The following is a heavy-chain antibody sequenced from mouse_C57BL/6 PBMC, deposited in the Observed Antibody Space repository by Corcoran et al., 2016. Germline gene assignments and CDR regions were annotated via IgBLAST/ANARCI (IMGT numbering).Heavy chain of an antibody. CDR3: ARSYYDYELTGYAMDY. Sequence: EVQLQQSGPELVKPGASVKIPCKASGYTFTDYNMDWVKQSHGKSLEWIGDINPNNGGTIYNQKFKGKATLTVDKSSSTAYMELRSLTSEDTAVYYCARSYYDYELTGYAMDYWGQGTSVTVSS. J-gene: IGHJ4*01. D-gene: IGHD2-4*01. CDR2: INPNNGGT. V-gene: IGHV1-18*01. CDR1: GYTFTDYN.